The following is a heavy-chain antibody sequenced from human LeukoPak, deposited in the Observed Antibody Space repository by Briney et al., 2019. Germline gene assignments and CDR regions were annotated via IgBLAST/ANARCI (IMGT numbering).Heavy chain of an antibody. Sequence: ASVKVSCKASGYTFTSYGISWVRQAPGQGLEWMGWISAYNGNTNYAQKLQGGVTMTTDTSTSTAYMELRSLRSDDTAVYYCARRDIVVVPAAKMGDYWGQGTLVTVSS. CDR1: GYTFTSYG. CDR3: ARRDIVVVPAAKMGDY. D-gene: IGHD2-2*01. V-gene: IGHV1-18*01. CDR2: ISAYNGNT. J-gene: IGHJ4*02.